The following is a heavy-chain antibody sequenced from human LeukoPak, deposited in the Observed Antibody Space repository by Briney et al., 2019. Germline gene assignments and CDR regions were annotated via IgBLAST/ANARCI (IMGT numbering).Heavy chain of an antibody. CDR1: GGSSSGYY. CDR2: VNHSGST. Sequence: PSETLSLTCAVYGGSSSGYYWSWIRQPPGKGLEWIGEVNHSGSTNYNPSLKSRVTISVDTSKNQFSLKLSSVTAADTAVYYCASTHSLALYCSSTSCPYYFDYWGQGTLVTVSS. J-gene: IGHJ4*02. D-gene: IGHD2-2*01. CDR3: ASTHSLALYCSSTSCPYYFDY. V-gene: IGHV4-34*01.